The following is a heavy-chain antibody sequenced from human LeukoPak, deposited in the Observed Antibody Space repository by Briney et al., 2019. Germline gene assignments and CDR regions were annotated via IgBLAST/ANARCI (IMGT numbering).Heavy chain of an antibody. CDR3: ARDSSSFSYYYYGMDV. D-gene: IGHD6-13*01. CDR2: IKQDGSEK. CDR1: GFTFSSYW. Sequence: GGSLRLSCAASGFTFSSYWMSWVRRAPGKGLEWVANIKQDGSEKYYVDSVKGRFTISRDNAKNSLYLQMNSLRAEDTAVYYCARDSSSFSYYYYGMDVWGKGTTVTVSS. V-gene: IGHV3-7*03. J-gene: IGHJ6*04.